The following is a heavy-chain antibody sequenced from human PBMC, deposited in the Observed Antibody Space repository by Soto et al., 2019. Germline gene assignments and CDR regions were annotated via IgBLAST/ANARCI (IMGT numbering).Heavy chain of an antibody. CDR1: GDSVNSDNYY. D-gene: IGHD6-19*01. CDR2: IYFRGST. J-gene: IGHJ4*02. V-gene: IGHV4-30-4*01. CDR3: ARHRAVAGLDY. Sequence: QVQLQESGPGLVKPSEALSLTCDVFGDSVNSDNYYWTWIRQPPGKDLGGIGNIYFRGSTYYNPTLNSRFTLSIDTSNNHFPLKLTSVPAADTAMYYCARHRAVAGLDYWGQGTLATVSS.